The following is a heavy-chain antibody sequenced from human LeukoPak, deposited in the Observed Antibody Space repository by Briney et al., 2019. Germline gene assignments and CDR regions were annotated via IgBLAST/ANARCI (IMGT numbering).Heavy chain of an antibody. J-gene: IGHJ5*02. D-gene: IGHD3-3*01. CDR1: GGSMSSDNFY. V-gene: IGHV4-61*02. CDR3: AREDFWSASYNGWFDP. CDR2: IYTSGST. Sequence: SETLSLTCTVSGGSMSSDNFYWSWIRQPAGEGLEWIGRIYTSGSTNYNPSLKSRVTISLDTSKNQFSLKLSFVTAADTAVYYCAREDFWSASYNGWFDPWGQGTLVTVSS.